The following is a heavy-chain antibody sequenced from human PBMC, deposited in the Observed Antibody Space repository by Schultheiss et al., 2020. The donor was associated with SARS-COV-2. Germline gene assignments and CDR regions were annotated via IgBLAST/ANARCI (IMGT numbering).Heavy chain of an antibody. V-gene: IGHV1-69*06. Sequence: SVKVSCRASGYTFTGYYIHWVRQAPGQGLEWMGSIIPIFRTTNTAQQFRDRLTITADKSTNTTYMELRSLTSEDTAVYFCARGGDINFPGYYYGLDVWGQGTTVTVSS. D-gene: IGHD2-15*01. CDR3: ARGGDINFPGYYYGLDV. J-gene: IGHJ6*02. CDR2: IIPIFRTT. CDR1: GYTFTGYY.